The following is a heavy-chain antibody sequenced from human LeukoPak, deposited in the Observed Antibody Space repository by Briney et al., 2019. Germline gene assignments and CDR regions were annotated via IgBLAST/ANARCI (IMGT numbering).Heavy chain of an antibody. CDR3: ARDPGRSGGSCYSDY. V-gene: IGHV3-21*01. CDR2: FSRSGPYI. D-gene: IGHD2-15*01. J-gene: IGHJ4*02. Sequence: GGSLTLSCAASGFTFSSYTMNWVRQAPAKGLEWDSSFSRSGPYIYYADSVKGRFTISRDNAKNSLYLHMNSLRAEDTAVYYCARDPGRSGGSCYSDYWGQGTLVTVSS. CDR1: GFTFSSYT.